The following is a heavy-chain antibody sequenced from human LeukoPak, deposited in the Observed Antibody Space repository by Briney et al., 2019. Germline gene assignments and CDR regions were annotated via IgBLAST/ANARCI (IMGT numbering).Heavy chain of an antibody. D-gene: IGHD6-13*01. CDR3: APGGIAAAGGGWFDP. CDR1: GFTFSSYA. V-gene: IGHV3-23*01. CDR2: ISGSGGST. J-gene: IGHJ5*02. Sequence: GGSLRLSCAASGFTFSSYAMSWVRQAPGKGLEWVSAISGSGGSTYYADSVKGRFTISSDNSKNTLYLQMNSLRAEDTAVYYCAPGGIAAAGGGWFDPWGQGTLVTVSS.